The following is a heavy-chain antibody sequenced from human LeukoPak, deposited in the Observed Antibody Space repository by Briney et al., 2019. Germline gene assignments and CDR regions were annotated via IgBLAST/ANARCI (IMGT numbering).Heavy chain of an antibody. J-gene: IGHJ4*02. Sequence: GRSLRLSCAASGFNIEDYGMHWVRDVPGKGLEWVAGIAHKTDYADSVKGRFTISRNNAKTSLYLQMNSLRPDDTALYKCIKEAQPGGADYWGPGTLVVVSS. CDR3: IKEAQPGGADY. D-gene: IGHD1-26*01. CDR2: IAHKT. V-gene: IGHV3-9*01. CDR1: GFNIEDYG.